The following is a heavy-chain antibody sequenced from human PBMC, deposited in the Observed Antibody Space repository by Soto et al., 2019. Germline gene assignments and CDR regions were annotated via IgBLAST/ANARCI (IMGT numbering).Heavy chain of an antibody. CDR3: ASELAALNWFDP. J-gene: IGHJ5*02. D-gene: IGHD6-13*01. CDR2: ISSSSSTI. V-gene: IGHV3-48*02. Sequence: EVQLVESGGGLVQPGGSLRLSCAASGFTFSSYSINWVRQAPGKGLEWVSYISSSSSTIYYADSVKGRFTISRDNAKNSLYLQMNSLRDEDTAVYYWASELAALNWFDPWGQGTLVTVSS. CDR1: GFTFSSYS.